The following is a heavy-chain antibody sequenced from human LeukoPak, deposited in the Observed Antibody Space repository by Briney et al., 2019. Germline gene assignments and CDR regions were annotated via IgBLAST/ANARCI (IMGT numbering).Heavy chain of an antibody. Sequence: GGSLRLSCAVSGFTFSTYWMNWVRQAPGKGLEWLASIKQDGSEKYYVDSVKGRFTISRDNAKNSLYLQMNSLRAEDTAVYYCAKSHVIAANIFDCWGQGTLVTVSS. J-gene: IGHJ4*02. V-gene: IGHV3-7*02. CDR1: GFTFSTYW. CDR2: IKQDGSEK. D-gene: IGHD2-15*01. CDR3: AKSHVIAANIFDC.